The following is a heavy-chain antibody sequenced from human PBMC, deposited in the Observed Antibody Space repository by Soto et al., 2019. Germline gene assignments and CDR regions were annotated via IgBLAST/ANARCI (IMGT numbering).Heavy chain of an antibody. CDR3: ARLDYCGSGSYAY. D-gene: IGHD3-10*01. V-gene: IGHV4-39*01. Sequence: QLQLQESGPGLVKPSETLSLTCTVSGGSISSSSYYWGWIRQPPGKGLEWIGSIYYSGSTYYNPSLKSRVTISVDTSKNQFSLKLSSVTAADSAVYYCARLDYCGSGSYAYWGQGTLVTVSS. CDR1: GGSISSSSYY. J-gene: IGHJ4*02. CDR2: IYYSGST.